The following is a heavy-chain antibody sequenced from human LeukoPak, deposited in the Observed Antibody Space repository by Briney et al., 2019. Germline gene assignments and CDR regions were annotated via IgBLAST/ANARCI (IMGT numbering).Heavy chain of an antibody. J-gene: IGHJ4*02. CDR1: GYTSTGYY. D-gene: IGHD5-18*01. CDR2: INPNSGGT. V-gene: IGHV1-2*02. Sequence: PGASVEVSCKASGYTSTGYYMHWVRQAPGQGLEWMGWINPNSGGTNYAQKFQGRVTMTRDTSISTAYMELSRLRSDDTAVYYCARDGARGYSFMYYFDYWGQGTLVTVSS. CDR3: ARDGARGYSFMYYFDY.